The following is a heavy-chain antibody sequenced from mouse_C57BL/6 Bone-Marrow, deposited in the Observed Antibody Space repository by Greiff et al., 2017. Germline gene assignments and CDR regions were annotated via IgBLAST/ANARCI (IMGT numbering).Heavy chain of an antibody. V-gene: IGHV1-55*01. CDR3: ARGYNWWGASMDY. Sequence: VQLQQPGAELVKPGASVKMSCKASGYTFTSYWITWVKQRPGQGLEWIGDIYPGSGSTNYNEKFKSKATLTVDTSSSTAYMQLSSLTSDDSAVYYCARGYNWWGASMDYWGQGTSVTVSS. J-gene: IGHJ4*01. CDR2: IYPGSGST. CDR1: GYTFTSYW. D-gene: IGHD1-3*01.